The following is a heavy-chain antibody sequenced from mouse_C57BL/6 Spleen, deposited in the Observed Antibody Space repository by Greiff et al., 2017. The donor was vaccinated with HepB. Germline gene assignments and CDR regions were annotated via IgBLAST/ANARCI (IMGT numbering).Heavy chain of an antibody. CDR2: IYPGDGNT. J-gene: IGHJ4*01. CDR3: DVFITAVVDWYIDY. D-gene: IGHD1-1*01. CDR1: GYTFTDYT. Sequence: VQLQQSGAELVTPGASVKISCKVSGYTFTDYTIHWVKQRPEQGLEWIGYIYPGDGNTKYNEKLKDKATMTADKSSSTAYMQFNSLTSEDSAIYFCDVFITAVVDWYIDYWGKGTSVTVSS. V-gene: IGHV1-78*01.